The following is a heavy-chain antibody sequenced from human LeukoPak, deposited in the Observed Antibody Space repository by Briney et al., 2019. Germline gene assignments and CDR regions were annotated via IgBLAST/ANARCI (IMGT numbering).Heavy chain of an antibody. CDR3: ARNDGWAFHI. CDR1: GASVSSSNS. J-gene: IGHJ3*02. V-gene: IGHV4-4*02. CDR2: THHSGSG. D-gene: IGHD4-17*01. Sequence: PSETLSLTCAVSGASVSSSNSWSWVRQPPGKGLEWIAETHHSGSGKYKPSLKSRLTISVDKSKNQISLKLSSVTAADTAVYYCARNDGWAFHIWGQGTMVTVSS.